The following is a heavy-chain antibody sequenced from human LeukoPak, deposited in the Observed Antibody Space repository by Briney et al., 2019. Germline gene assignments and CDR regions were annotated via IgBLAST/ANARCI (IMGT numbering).Heavy chain of an antibody. V-gene: IGHV4-39*01. CDR2: IYYSGST. Sequence: PSETLSLTCTVSGGSISSSSYYWGWIRQPPGEGLEWIGSIYYSGSTYYNPSLKSRVTISVDTSKNQFSLKLSSVTAADTAVYYCARHKGNDFWSGYTYYYYYMDVWGKGTTATVSS. CDR3: ARHKGNDFWSGYTYYYYYMDV. D-gene: IGHD3-3*01. CDR1: GGSISSSSYY. J-gene: IGHJ6*03.